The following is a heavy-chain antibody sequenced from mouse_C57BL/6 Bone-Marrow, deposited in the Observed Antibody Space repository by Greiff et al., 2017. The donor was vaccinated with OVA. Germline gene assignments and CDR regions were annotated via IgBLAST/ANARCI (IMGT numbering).Heavy chain of an antibody. J-gene: IGHJ4*01. CDR1: GYTFTSYW. CDR2: IHPNSGST. Sequence: VQLQQPGAELVKPGASVKLSCKASGYTFTSYWMHWVKQRPGQGLEWIGMIHPNSGSTNYNEKFKSKATLTVDKSSSTAYMQLSSLTSEDSAVYYCARIPFTTVVATDAMDYWGQGTSVTVSS. V-gene: IGHV1-64*01. CDR3: ARIPFTTVVATDAMDY. D-gene: IGHD1-1*01.